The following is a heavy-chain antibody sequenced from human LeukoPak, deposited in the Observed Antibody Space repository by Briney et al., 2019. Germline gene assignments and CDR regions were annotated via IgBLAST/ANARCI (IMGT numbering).Heavy chain of an antibody. CDR1: GFSFSSYS. V-gene: IGHV3-21*01. Sequence: GGSLRLSCAASGFSFSSYSMNWVRQAPGKGLEWVSSISSSSSLIYYADSVKGRFTISRDNAKKSMYLQMNSLRAEDTAVYCCASLSEQWLSDYWGQGTLVTVSS. CDR3: ASLSEQWLSDY. D-gene: IGHD6-19*01. J-gene: IGHJ4*02. CDR2: ISSSSSLI.